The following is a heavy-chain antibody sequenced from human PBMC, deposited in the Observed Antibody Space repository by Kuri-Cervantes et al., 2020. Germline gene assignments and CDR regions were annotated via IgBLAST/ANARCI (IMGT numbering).Heavy chain of an antibody. V-gene: IGHV3-33*08. CDR3: ARILTDAFDI. D-gene: IGHD2-8*02. J-gene: IGHJ3*02. CDR1: GFTFSSYG. Sequence: GESLKISCAASGFTFSSYGMHWVRQAPGKGLEWVAVIWYDGSNKYYADSVKGRFTISRDNSKNTLYLQMNSLRAEDTAVYYCARILTDAFDIWGQGTMVTDSS. CDR2: IWYDGSNK.